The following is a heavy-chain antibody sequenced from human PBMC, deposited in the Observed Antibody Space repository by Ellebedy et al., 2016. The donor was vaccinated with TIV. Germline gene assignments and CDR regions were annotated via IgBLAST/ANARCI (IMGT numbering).Heavy chain of an antibody. V-gene: IGHV1-2*02. CDR3: ARSLITMVRGVIITSFGY. D-gene: IGHD3-10*01. Sequence: ASVKVSXXASGYTFTSYDINWVRQAPGQGLEWMGWINPNSGGTNYAQKFQGRVTMTRDTSISTAYMELSRLRSDDTAVYYCARSLITMVRGVIITSFGYWGQGTLVTVSS. J-gene: IGHJ4*02. CDR1: GYTFTSYD. CDR2: INPNSGGT.